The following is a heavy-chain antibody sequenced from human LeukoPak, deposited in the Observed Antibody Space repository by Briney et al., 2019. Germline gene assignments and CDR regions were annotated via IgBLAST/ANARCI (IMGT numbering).Heavy chain of an antibody. V-gene: IGHV1-24*01. CDR3: ATHTARPLRYFDWLLRGDWFDP. D-gene: IGHD3-9*01. Sequence: GASVKVSCKVSGYTLTELSMHWVRQAPGKGLEWMGGFDPEDGETIYEQKFQVRVTMTEDTSTDTAYMELSSLRSEDTAVYYCATHTARPLRYFDWLLRGDWFDPWGQGTLVTVSS. CDR1: GYTLTELS. J-gene: IGHJ5*02. CDR2: FDPEDGET.